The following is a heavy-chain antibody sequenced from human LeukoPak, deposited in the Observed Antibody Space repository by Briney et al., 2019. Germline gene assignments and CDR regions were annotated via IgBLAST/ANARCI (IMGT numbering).Heavy chain of an antibody. CDR3: ARDQTATGYFDY. D-gene: IGHD2-21*02. CDR1: GDSIYSSY. Sequence: SETLSLTCTVSGDSIYSSYWTWIRQPAGKGLEWIGRVYTSGNTKYNPSLKSRVTISVDKSKNQFSLKVNSVTAAHTAVYYWARDQTATGYFDYWGQGALVTVSS. V-gene: IGHV4-4*07. J-gene: IGHJ4*02. CDR2: VYTSGNT.